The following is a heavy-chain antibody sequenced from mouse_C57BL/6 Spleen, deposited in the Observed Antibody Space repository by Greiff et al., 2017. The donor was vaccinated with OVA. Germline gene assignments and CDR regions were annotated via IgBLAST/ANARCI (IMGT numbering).Heavy chain of an antibody. CDR3: TRFTTVVFDY. J-gene: IGHJ2*01. V-gene: IGHV1-15*01. Sequence: QVQLQQSGAELVRPGASVTLSCKASGYPFTDYEMHWVKQTPVHGLEWIGAIDPETGGTAYNQKFKGKAILTADKSSSTAYMELRSMTSEDSAVYYCTRFTTVVFDYWGQGTTLTVSS. CDR1: GYPFTDYE. D-gene: IGHD1-1*01. CDR2: IDPETGGT.